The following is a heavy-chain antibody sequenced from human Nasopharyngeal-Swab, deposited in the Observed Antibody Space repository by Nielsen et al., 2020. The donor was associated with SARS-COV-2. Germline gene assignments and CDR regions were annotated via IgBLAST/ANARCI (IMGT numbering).Heavy chain of an antibody. J-gene: IGHJ4*02. CDR2: INHSGST. D-gene: IGHD6-13*01. Sequence: GSLRLSCAVYGGSFSGYYWSWIRQPPGKGLEWTGEINHSGSTNYNPSLKSRVTISVDTSKNQFSLKLSSVTAADTAVYYCARFPTQQLGYDYWGQGTLVTVSS. CDR3: ARFPTQQLGYDY. CDR1: GGSFSGYY. V-gene: IGHV4-34*01.